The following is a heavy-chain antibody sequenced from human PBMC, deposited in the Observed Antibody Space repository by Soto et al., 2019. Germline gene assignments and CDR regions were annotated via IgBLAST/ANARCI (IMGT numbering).Heavy chain of an antibody. CDR2: IIPILGIA. D-gene: IGHD3-16*01. CDR3: ALDYAGSTSQRSRRSYDI. J-gene: IGHJ4*02. V-gene: IGHV1-69*02. CDR1: GGTFSSYT. Sequence: SVKVSCKASGGTFSSYTISWVRQAPGQGLEWMGRIIPILGIANYAQKFQGRVTITADKSTSTAYMELSSLRSEDTAVYYCALDYAGSTSQRSRRSYDIWGQGTLVTVSS.